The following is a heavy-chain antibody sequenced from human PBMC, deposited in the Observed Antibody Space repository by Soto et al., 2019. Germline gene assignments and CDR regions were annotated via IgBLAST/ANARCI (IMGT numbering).Heavy chain of an antibody. V-gene: IGHV3-48*03. CDR1: GFIFSSYE. J-gene: IGHJ6*02. CDR3: ARDRLTSGVNYYYGMDV. CDR2: ITNSGSAI. Sequence: GGSLRLSCAASGFIFSSYEMNWVRQAPGKGLEWVSYITNSGSAIYYADSVKGRFTISRDNAKKSVYLQMNSLRAEDTGVHYCARDRLTSGVNYYYGMDVWGQGTTVTAP. D-gene: IGHD6-19*01.